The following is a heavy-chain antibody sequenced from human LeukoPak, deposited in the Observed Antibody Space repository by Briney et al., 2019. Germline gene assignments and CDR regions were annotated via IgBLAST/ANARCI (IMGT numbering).Heavy chain of an antibody. CDR3: TRMTTGHDY. J-gene: IGHJ4*02. CDR1: GVSFNDYY. Sequence: SETLPLTCAVSGVSFNDYYWSWVRQTPGKGLEWIGEINHSGYTNDSPSLKSRVTLSIDTSRKQFSLNLRSVTVADTGIYYCTRMTTGHDYWGQGTLVTVSS. CDR2: INHSGYT. D-gene: IGHD4-17*01. V-gene: IGHV4-34*01.